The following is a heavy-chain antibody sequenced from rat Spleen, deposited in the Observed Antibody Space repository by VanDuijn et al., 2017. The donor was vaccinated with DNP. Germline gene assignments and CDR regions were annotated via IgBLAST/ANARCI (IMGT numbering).Heavy chain of an antibody. J-gene: IGHJ2*01. CDR1: GFTFSDYA. CDR2: IIYDGSST. CDR3: TTRGNYGGYDY. V-gene: IGHV5S10*01. D-gene: IGHD1-11*01. Sequence: EVQLVESGGGLVQPGRSLKLSCAASGFTFSDYAMAWVRQSPKMGLEWVATIIYDGSSTFYQDSVTGRFTISRDFAKSTLYLQMDSLRSEDSATYYCTTRGNYGGYDYWGQGVMVTVSS.